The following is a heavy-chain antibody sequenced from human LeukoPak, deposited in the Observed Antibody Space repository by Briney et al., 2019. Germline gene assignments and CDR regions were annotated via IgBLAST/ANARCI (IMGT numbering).Heavy chain of an antibody. V-gene: IGHV1-18*01. CDR1: GYTFTRYG. CDR3: ARDGLIAVAGKFDY. Sequence: ASVKVSCKASGYTFTRYGISWVRQAPGQGLEWMGWISAYNGNTNYAQKLQGRVTMTTDTSTSTAYMELRSLRSDDTAVYYCARDGLIAVAGKFDYWGQGTLVTVSS. D-gene: IGHD6-19*01. CDR2: ISAYNGNT. J-gene: IGHJ4*02.